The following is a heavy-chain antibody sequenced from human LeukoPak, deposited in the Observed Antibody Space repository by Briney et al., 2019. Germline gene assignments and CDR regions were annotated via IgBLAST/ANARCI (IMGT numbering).Heavy chain of an antibody. CDR3: ARGQLAQETYYYYYMDV. D-gene: IGHD6-13*01. CDR1: GYTFTGYY. CDR2: INPNSGGT. J-gene: IGHJ6*03. V-gene: IGHV1-2*02. Sequence: GASVKVSCKASGYTFTGYYMHWVRQAPGQGLEWMGWINPNSGGTNYAQKFQGRVTMTRDTSISTAYMELSRLRSDDTAVYYCARGQLAQETYYYYYMDVWGKGTTVTISS.